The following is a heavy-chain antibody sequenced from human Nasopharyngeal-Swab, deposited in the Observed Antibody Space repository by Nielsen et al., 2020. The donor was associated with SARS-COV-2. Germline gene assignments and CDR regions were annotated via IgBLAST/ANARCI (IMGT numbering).Heavy chain of an antibody. Sequence: GESLKISCAASGFTFSDYYMSWIRQAPGKGLEWVSSISSSSSYIYYADSVKGRFTISRDNAKNSLYLQMNSLRAEDTAVYYCARDNYYGSGTLFDYWGQGTLVTVSS. J-gene: IGHJ4*02. CDR2: ISSSSSYI. CDR3: ARDNYYGSGTLFDY. D-gene: IGHD3-10*01. V-gene: IGHV3-11*06. CDR1: GFTFSDYY.